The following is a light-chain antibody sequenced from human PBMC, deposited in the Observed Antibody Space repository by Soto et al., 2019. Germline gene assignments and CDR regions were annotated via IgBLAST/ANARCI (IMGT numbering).Light chain of an antibody. CDR3: MQGTHWPIT. CDR1: QSLLHSNGYSY. Sequence: DIVLTQSPLSLPVTHGEPASISCRSSQSLLHSNGYSYLDWYLQKPGQSPQLLIYLGSNRASGVPDRFSGSGSGTDFTLKISRVEAEDVGVYYCMQGTHWPITFGQGTRLEIK. V-gene: IGKV2-28*01. J-gene: IGKJ5*01. CDR2: LGS.